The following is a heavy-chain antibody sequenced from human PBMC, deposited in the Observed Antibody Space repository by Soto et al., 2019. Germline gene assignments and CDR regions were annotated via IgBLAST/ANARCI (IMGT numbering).Heavy chain of an antibody. J-gene: IGHJ3*02. CDR3: ASRERVDAFDI. CDR2: IIPILGSA. Sequence: SVKVSCKASGGSFSSNAISWVRQAPGQGLEWMGGIIPILGSANYAQKFQDRLTITADGSTTTTYMELNSLRSEDAAVYYCASRERVDAFDIWGQGTLVTVSS. V-gene: IGHV1-69*13. D-gene: IGHD1-26*01. CDR1: GGSFSSNA.